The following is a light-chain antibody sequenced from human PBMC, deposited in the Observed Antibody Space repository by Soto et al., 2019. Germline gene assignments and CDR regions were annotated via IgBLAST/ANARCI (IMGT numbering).Light chain of an antibody. Sequence: QSALTQPASVSGSPGQSITISCPGTSRDVGGYNYVSWYQQHPGKAPKLMIYEVSNRPSGVSNRFSGSKSGNTASLTISGLQAEDEADYYCSSYTSSSTRVFGGGTKVTVL. J-gene: IGLJ3*02. CDR1: SRDVGGYNY. CDR3: SSYTSSSTRV. CDR2: EVS. V-gene: IGLV2-14*01.